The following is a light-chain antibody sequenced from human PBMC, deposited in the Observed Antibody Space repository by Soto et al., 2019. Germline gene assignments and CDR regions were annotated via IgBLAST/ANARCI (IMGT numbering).Light chain of an antibody. Sequence: DIQMTQSPSSLFASVRDRVTITFRASQSIRSYFNWYRQRPGKAPXXLIYAASSSQSGGPSRISGSGSGTDFTLTISSLQPEDFATYYCQQSYSTLTFGGGTKVDI. CDR1: QSIRSY. CDR2: AAS. J-gene: IGKJ4*01. V-gene: IGKV1-39*01. CDR3: QQSYSTLT.